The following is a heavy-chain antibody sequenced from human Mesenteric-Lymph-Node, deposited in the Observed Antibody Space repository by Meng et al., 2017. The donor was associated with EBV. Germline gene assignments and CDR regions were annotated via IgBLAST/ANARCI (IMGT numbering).Heavy chain of an antibody. CDR3: AHRQTTPTFDY. Sequence: HITLEAARPLLVKPPQTLTLTCTSAAFSLSTSGVGVVWIRQPPGKALEWLALIYWDDDKRYSPSLKSRLTITKDTSKNQVVLTMTNMDPVDTATYYCAHRQTTPTFDYWGQGTLVTVSS. CDR2: IYWDDDK. V-gene: IGHV2-5*02. CDR1: AFSLSTSGVG. D-gene: IGHD4-17*01. J-gene: IGHJ4*02.